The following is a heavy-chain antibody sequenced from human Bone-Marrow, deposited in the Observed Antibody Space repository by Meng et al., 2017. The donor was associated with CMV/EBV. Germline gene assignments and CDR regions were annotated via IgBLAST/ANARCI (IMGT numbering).Heavy chain of an antibody. CDR2: IIPILGIA. V-gene: IGHV1-69*02. CDR1: GYTFTGYY. Sequence: SVKVSCKASGYTFTGYYMHWVRQAPGQGLEWMGRIIPILGIANYAQKFQGRVTITADKSTSTAYMELSSLRSEDTAVYYCATRGNWNYTYYFDYWGQGTLVTVSS. CDR3: ATRGNWNYTYYFDY. J-gene: IGHJ4*02. D-gene: IGHD1-7*01.